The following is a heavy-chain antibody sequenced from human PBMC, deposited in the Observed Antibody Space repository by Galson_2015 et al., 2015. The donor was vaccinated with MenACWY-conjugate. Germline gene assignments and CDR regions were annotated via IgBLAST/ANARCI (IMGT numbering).Heavy chain of an antibody. CDR3: ARTAGSVPP. D-gene: IGHD6-13*01. J-gene: IGHJ5*02. Sequence: SLRLSCAASGFTFNTYTMNWVRQAPGEGLEWVSSITSGSDYIYYADSVKGRFTIPRDNAENSLYLQMDSLRVEDTAVYYCARTAGSVPPWGQGTLVTVSS. CDR1: GFTFNTYT. CDR2: ITSGSDYI. V-gene: IGHV3-21*06.